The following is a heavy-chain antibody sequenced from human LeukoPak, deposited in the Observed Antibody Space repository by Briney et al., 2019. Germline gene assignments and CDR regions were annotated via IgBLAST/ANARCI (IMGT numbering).Heavy chain of an antibody. Sequence: GASVKVSCKASGNTFTDYYMHWVRQAPGQGLEWMGWINPNSGGTNYAQKFQGRVTISTAYMELSRLRSDDTAAYYCAGGSGYYSPDYWGQGTLVTVSS. CDR1: GNTFTDYY. CDR2: INPNSGGT. J-gene: IGHJ4*02. D-gene: IGHD3-22*01. V-gene: IGHV1-2*02. CDR3: AGGSGYYSPDY.